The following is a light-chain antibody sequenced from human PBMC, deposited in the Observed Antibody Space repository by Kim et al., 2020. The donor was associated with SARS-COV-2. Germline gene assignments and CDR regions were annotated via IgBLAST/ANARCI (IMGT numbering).Light chain of an antibody. CDR2: DVS. J-gene: IGLJ2*01. V-gene: IGLV2-14*03. Sequence: QSALTQPASVSGSPGQSITISCTGTSSDVGGYNYVSWYQQHPGKAPKLMIYDVSNRPSGVSNRFSGSKSGNTASLTISGLKAEDEADYYCSSYTSSSTPVAFGGGTKLTVL. CDR1: SSDVGGYNY. CDR3: SSYTSSSTPVA.